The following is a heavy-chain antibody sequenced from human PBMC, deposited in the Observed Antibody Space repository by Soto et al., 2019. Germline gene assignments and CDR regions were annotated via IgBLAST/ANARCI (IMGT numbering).Heavy chain of an antibody. J-gene: IGHJ4*02. CDR1: GFTVSSAD. CDR2: IYSGGST. CDR3: ARGGFAPFDY. V-gene: IGHV3-53*02. Sequence: EVQLVETGGGLIQPGGSLRLSCAASGFTVSSADMSWVRQAPGKGLEWVSVIYSGGSTYYADSLKGRFTISRDNSKNTLNLQMNSLRAEDTAVYYCARGGFAPFDYWGQGTMVTVSS.